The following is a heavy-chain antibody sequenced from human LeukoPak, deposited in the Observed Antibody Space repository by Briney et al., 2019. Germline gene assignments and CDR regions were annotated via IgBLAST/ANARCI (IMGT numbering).Heavy chain of an antibody. D-gene: IGHD6-13*01. J-gene: IGHJ4*02. CDR3: AIAAAGYTHFFDY. Sequence: SQTLSLTCTVSGGSISSGDYYWSWLRQPPGRGMEWIGYIYYSGSTYYNPSLKSRVTISVKKSKKKFSLKLSSVTAADTAVYYCAIAAAGYTHFFDYWGQGTLVTVSS. CDR2: IYYSGST. V-gene: IGHV4-30-4*08. CDR1: GGSISSGDYY.